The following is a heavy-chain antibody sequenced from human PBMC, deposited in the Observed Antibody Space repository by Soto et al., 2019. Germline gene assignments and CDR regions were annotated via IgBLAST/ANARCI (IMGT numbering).Heavy chain of an antibody. J-gene: IGHJ4*02. V-gene: IGHV3-11*06. D-gene: IGHD5-18*01. CDR3: ARDGYGFGKGYYLDH. CDR1: GLTLSDYS. CDR2: ISFSSSYT. Sequence: ESGGGLVKPGGSLRLSCAASGLTLSDYSMTWIRKAPGKGLERVSYISFSSSYTNYADSVKGRFTISRDNAKNSLYLQMNSLRAEDTAVYYCARDGYGFGKGYYLDHWGQGTLVTVSS.